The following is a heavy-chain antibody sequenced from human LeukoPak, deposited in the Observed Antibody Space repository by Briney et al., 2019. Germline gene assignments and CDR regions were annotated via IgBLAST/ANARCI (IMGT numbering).Heavy chain of an antibody. CDR2: IYYSGST. J-gene: IGHJ4*02. CDR3: ARGPTLLWFGESHFDY. V-gene: IGHV4-39*01. CDR1: GGSISSSSYY. Sequence: SETLSLTCTVSGGSISSSSYYWGWIRQPPGKGLEWIGSIYYSGSTYYNPSLKSRVTISVDTSRNQFSLKLSSVTAADTAVYYCARGPTLLWFGESHFDYWGQGTLVTVSS. D-gene: IGHD3-10*01.